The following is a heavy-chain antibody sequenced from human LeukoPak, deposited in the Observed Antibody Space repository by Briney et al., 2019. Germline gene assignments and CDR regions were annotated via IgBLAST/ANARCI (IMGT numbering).Heavy chain of an antibody. V-gene: IGHV3-23*01. D-gene: IGHD1-14*01. CDR2: ISGSGGST. CDR3: AKDPFPTVSKPLDY. CDR1: GFTFSSYA. J-gene: IGHJ4*02. Sequence: PGGSLRLSCAASGFTFSSYAMSWVRQAPGKGLEWVSAISGSGGSTYYADSVKGRFTISRDNSKNTLYLQMSSLRAEDTAVYYCAKDPFPTVSKPLDYWGQGTLVTVSS.